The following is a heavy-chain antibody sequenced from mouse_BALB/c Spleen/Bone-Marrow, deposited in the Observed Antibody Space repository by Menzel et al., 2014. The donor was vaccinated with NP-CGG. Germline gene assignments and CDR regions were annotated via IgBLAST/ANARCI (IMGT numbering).Heavy chain of an antibody. CDR3: TRGYYPYYYAMDY. Sequence: LQQSGSELVRPGASVKLSCKASGYTFTSCWMHWVKQRHGQGLEWIGNIYPGSGSTNYDEKFKSKGTLTVDTSSSTAYMHLSSLTSEDSAVYYCTRGYYPYYYAMDYWGQGTSVTVSS. V-gene: IGHV1S22*01. CDR1: GYTFTSCW. J-gene: IGHJ4*01. D-gene: IGHD2-3*01. CDR2: IYPGSGST.